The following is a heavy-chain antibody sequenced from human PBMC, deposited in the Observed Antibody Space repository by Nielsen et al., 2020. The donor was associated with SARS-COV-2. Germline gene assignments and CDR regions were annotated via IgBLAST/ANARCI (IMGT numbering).Heavy chain of an antibody. J-gene: IGHJ6*02. CDR3: ARAPKVKMVVVAATPYYYYYGMDV. V-gene: IGHV4-4*07. CDR2: IDTSGYT. Sequence: WIRQPPGKGLEWLGRIDTSGYTNYHPSLSSRVTISMDTSKNQFSLKLNSVTAADTAVYYCARAPKVKMVVVAATPYYYYYGMDVWGQGTTVTVSS. D-gene: IGHD2-15*01.